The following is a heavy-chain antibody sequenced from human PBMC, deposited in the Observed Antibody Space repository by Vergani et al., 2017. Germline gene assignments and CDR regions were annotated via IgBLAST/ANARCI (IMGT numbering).Heavy chain of an antibody. Sequence: QVQLQQWGAGLLKPSETLSLTCAVYGGSFSGYYWSWIRQPPGKGLEWIGEINHSGSTNYNPSLKSRVTISVDTSKNQFSLKLSAVTAADTAVYYCARGPSWDRSGYYYEGSTVDIWGRGIMVTVSS. V-gene: IGHV4-34*01. CDR2: INHSGST. CDR1: GGSFSGYY. D-gene: IGHD3-22*01. CDR3: ARGPSWDRSGYYYEGSTVDI. J-gene: IGHJ3*02.